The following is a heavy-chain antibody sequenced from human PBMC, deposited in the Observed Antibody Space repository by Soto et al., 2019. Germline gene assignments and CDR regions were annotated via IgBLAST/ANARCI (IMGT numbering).Heavy chain of an antibody. CDR3: ATIIVVTSPFDY. CDR1: GFTFSDYG. Sequence: GGSLRLSCVGSGFTFSDYGMTWVRQAPGKGLEWVSAISGSGGSTFYADSLKGRFTVSRDNAKNVVYLQMNSLRAEDTAVYYCATIIVVTSPFDYWGQATVVTVYS. J-gene: IGHJ4*02. V-gene: IGHV3-23*01. CDR2: ISGSGGST. D-gene: IGHD2-21*01.